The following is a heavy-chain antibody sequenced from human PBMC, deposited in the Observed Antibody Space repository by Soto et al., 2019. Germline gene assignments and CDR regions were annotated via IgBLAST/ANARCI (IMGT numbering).Heavy chain of an antibody. CDR1: GFTFSRHC. Sequence: VGPLRLSCAASGFTFSRHCIGWVSQAAGKGLEWVASTKGDGSEKYYVDSVKGRSTISRDNAKHSLYLQVDSLGDEDTAMYYCVKGNGTAAYDSWGQGALVTVSS. D-gene: IGHD2-8*01. V-gene: IGHV3-7*01. CDR2: TKGDGSEK. CDR3: VKGNGTAAYDS. J-gene: IGHJ4*02.